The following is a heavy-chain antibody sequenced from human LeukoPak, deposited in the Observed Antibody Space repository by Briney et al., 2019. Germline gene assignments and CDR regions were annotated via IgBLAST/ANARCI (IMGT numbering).Heavy chain of an antibody. V-gene: IGHV3-7*01. D-gene: IGHD2-2*01. CDR2: IKQDGSEK. CDR3: ARDAPNCSSTSCRKKYYYYYMDV. J-gene: IGHJ6*03. Sequence: GGSLRLSCAASGFTFSSYWMSWVRQAPGKGLEWVANIKQDGSEKYYVDSVKGRFTISRDNAKNSLYLQMNSLRAEDTAVYYCARDAPNCSSTSCRKKYYYYYMDVWGKGTTVTVSS. CDR1: GFTFSSYW.